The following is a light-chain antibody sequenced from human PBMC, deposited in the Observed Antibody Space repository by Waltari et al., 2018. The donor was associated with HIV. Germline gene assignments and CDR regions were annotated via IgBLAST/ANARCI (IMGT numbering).Light chain of an antibody. Sequence: DIVMTQSPNSLAVSLGGRATINCRSSRPIVYNSDNRNCLAWYQQKPGQSPKVLIYWASTRASGVPDRFSGSGSGTNFSLTISALQTDDVALYYCQQYYSLGPTFGGGTKVEIK. CDR1: RPIVYNSDNRNC. J-gene: IGKJ4*01. CDR2: WAS. CDR3: QQYYSLGPT. V-gene: IGKV4-1*01.